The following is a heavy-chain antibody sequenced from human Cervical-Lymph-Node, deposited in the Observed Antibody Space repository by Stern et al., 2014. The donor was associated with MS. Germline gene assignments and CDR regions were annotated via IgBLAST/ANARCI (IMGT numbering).Heavy chain of an antibody. CDR2: IYSGGDT. CDR1: GFTVTNNY. J-gene: IGHJ6*02. V-gene: IGHV3-66*01. Sequence: EVQLVESGGNLVQPGGSRRLSCAVSGFTVTNNYMSWVRQAPGKGLEWVSVIYSGGDTYYADSVKGRFTISRDKSKNTLYLQMNSLTEEDTAVHYCVRGTDMDVWGQGTTVTVSS. CDR3: VRGTDMDV.